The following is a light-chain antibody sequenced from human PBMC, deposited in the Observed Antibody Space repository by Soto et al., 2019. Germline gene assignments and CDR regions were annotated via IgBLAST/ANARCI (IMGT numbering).Light chain of an antibody. J-gene: IGKJ4*01. Sequence: EVVLTQSPGTMSLSPGERATLSCRASPSVSSRYLTWYQQKPGQAPRLLIYGASSMATGIPDRFSGSGSGTDFILTITRLEPEDFAVYYCQQYGSSTQVTFGGGTKVEIK. CDR2: GAS. CDR1: PSVSSRY. CDR3: QQYGSSTQVT. V-gene: IGKV3-20*01.